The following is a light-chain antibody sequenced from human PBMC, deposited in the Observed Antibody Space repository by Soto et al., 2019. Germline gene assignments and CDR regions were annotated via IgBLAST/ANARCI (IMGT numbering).Light chain of an antibody. Sequence: EIVMTQSPLSLPVTPGEPASISCRSSQSLLHSNGYNFLNWYLQKPGQSPQRLIFLGSNRVSGVRDRFSGSGSGPDFTLKISRVEVEDVGVSFCMQALQTWTFGQGTKVEIK. J-gene: IGKJ1*01. CDR1: QSLLHSNGYNF. V-gene: IGKV2-28*01. CDR2: LGS. CDR3: MQALQTWT.